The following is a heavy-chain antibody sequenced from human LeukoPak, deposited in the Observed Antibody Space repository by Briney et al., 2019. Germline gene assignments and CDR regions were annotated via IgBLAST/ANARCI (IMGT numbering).Heavy chain of an antibody. CDR1: GGSISSSDYY. CDR3: ARTLDIAAVGSFDY. CDR2: IYYSGST. J-gene: IGHJ4*02. D-gene: IGHD6-13*01. Sequence: SETLSLTCTVFGGSISSSDYYWGWIRQPPGKGLEWIGRIYYSGSTYYNPSLKSRVTISVDTSKNQFSLKLSSVTAADTAIYYCARTLDIAAVGSFDYWGQGTLVTVSS. V-gene: IGHV4-39*07.